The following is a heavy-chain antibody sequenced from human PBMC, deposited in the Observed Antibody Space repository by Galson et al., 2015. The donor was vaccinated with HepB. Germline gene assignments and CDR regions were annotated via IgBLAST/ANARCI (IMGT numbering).Heavy chain of an antibody. Sequence: LSLTCTVSGGSISSYYWSWIRQPPGKGLEWIGYIYYSGSTNYNPSLKSRVAISVDTSKNQFSLKLSSVTAADTAVYYCARATVTTGSGFDIWGQGTMVTVSS. CDR3: ARATVTTGSGFDI. J-gene: IGHJ3*02. V-gene: IGHV4-59*01. D-gene: IGHD4-17*01. CDR1: GGSISSYY. CDR2: IYYSGST.